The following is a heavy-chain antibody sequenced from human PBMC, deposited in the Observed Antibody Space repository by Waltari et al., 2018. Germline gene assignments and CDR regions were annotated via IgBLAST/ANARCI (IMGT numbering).Heavy chain of an antibody. CDR2: IWPYDSDT. Sequence: EVQLVQSGPEVKKSGASLRISCQVSGYRFTSYWIAWVGKRPGKGLEYMGIIWPYDSDTRYSPSFQGQVIISVDKSIGTAYLQLNTLKASDTAMYYCARPRRGRDAFDEWGPGTMVTVSS. CDR1: GYRFTSYW. V-gene: IGHV5-51*03. J-gene: IGHJ3*01. CDR3: ARPRRGRDAFDE. D-gene: IGHD3-10*01.